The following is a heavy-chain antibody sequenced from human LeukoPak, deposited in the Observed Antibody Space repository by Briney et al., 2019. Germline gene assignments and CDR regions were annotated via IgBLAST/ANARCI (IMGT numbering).Heavy chain of an antibody. CDR2: IYPNSGGT. CDR3: ARAPDSGRYKWFDP. V-gene: IGHV1-2*06. CDR1: GYTFTGYY. J-gene: IGHJ5*02. D-gene: IGHD1-26*01. Sequence: ASVKVSCKASGYTFTGYYMLSVRQAPGHGLEWMGRIYPNSGGTNYAQKFQGRVTMTRDTSISTAYMELSRLRSDDTAVYYCARAPDSGRYKWFDPWGQGTLVTVSS.